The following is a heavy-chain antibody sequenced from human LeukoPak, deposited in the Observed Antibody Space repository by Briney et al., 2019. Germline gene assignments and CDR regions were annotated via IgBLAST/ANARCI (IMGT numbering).Heavy chain of an antibody. V-gene: IGHV3-38-3*01. CDR1: GFTVSSNE. J-gene: IGHJ4*02. CDR2: ISGGST. Sequence: GGSLRLSCAASGFTVSSNEMSWVRQAPGKGLEWVSSISGGSTYYADSRKGRFTISRDNSKNTLYLQMNSLRAEDTAVYYCAKDLHDYGDYWGQGTLVTVSS. CDR3: AKDLHDYGDY.